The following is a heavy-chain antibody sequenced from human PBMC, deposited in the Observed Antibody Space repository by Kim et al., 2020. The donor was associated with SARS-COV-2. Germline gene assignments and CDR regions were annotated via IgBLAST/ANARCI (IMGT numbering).Heavy chain of an antibody. J-gene: IGHJ5*02. V-gene: IGHV4-59*13. Sequence: SETLSLTCTVSGGSISSYYWSWIRQPPGKGLEWIGYIYYSGSTNYNPSLKSRVTISVDTSNNQFSLKLSSVTAADTAVYYCARDLRCSGGSCWDNWFDPWGQGTLVTVSS. CDR2: IYYSGST. CDR3: ARDLRCSGGSCWDNWFDP. CDR1: GGSISSYY. D-gene: IGHD2-15*01.